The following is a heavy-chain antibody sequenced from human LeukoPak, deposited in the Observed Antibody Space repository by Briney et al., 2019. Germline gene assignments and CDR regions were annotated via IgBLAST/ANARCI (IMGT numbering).Heavy chain of an antibody. CDR2: IYPGDSDT. J-gene: IGHJ3*02. V-gene: IGHV5-51*01. Sequence: HGESLKISCKGSGYSFTSYWIGWVRQMPGKGLEWMGIIYPGDSDTRYSPSFQGLVTISADKSISTAYLQWSSLKASDTAMYYCATRVVPAGKGAFDIWGQGTMVTVSS. CDR1: GYSFTSYW. D-gene: IGHD2-2*01. CDR3: ATRVVPAGKGAFDI.